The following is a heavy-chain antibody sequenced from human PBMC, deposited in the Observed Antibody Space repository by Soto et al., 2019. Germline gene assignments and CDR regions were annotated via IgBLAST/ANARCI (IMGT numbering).Heavy chain of an antibody. D-gene: IGHD5-18*01. Sequence: SETLSLTCTVSGGSITSYYWSWIRQPPGKGLEWIGFMYYSGSTYYNPSLKSRVTISVDTSKSQFSLRLSSVTAADTAVYYCARESDTAMVFNWGQGTLVTVSS. CDR3: ARESDTAMVFN. CDR1: GGSITSYY. V-gene: IGHV4-59*12. CDR2: MYYSGST. J-gene: IGHJ4*02.